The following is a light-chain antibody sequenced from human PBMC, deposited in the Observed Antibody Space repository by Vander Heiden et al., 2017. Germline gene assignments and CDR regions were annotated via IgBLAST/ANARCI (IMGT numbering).Light chain of an antibody. J-gene: IGKJ4*01. CDR2: WAS. CDR1: QSVLYSSNNKNY. CDR3: QQDYNTPLT. V-gene: IGKV4-1*01. Sequence: DIVMTQSPDSVAVSLGERATINCKSSQSVLYSSNNKNYLAWYQQKPGQPPKLLIYWASTRESGVPDRFSGSGSGTDFTLTISSLQPEEVAVYYCQQDYNTPLTFGGGTKVEIK.